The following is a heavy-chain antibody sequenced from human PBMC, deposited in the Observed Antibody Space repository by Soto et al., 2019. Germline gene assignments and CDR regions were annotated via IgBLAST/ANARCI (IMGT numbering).Heavy chain of an antibody. V-gene: IGHV3-30*18. J-gene: IGHJ4*02. CDR2: ISYDGSEQ. D-gene: IGHD3-3*01. Sequence: GGSLRLSCAASGFTFSGYGVHWVRQAPGKGLEWVAVISYDGSEQYYADSVKGRFTISRENSKNTLYLQMNSLRAEDTAVYYCAKVIDFWNALDYWGQGTLVTVSS. CDR3: AKVIDFWNALDY. CDR1: GFTFSGYG.